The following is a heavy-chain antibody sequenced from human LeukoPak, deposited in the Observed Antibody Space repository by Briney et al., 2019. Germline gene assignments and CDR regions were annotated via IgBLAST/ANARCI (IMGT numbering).Heavy chain of an antibody. D-gene: IGHD2-2*01. CDR2: ISGSGGST. J-gene: IGHJ5*02. CDR1: GFTFSSYA. CDR3: AKDCSSTSCYRLNWFDP. Sequence: GGSLRLSCAASGFTFSSYAMSWVRQAPGKGLEWVSAISGSGGSTYYADSVKGRFTISRDNSKNTLYLQMNSLRAEDTAVYYCAKDCSSTSCYRLNWFDPWGQGTLVTVSS. V-gene: IGHV3-23*01.